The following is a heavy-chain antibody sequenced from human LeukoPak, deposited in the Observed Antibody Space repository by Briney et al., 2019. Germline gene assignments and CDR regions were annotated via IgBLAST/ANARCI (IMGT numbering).Heavy chain of an antibody. Sequence: GGSLRLSCVASGFPFSSYWMTWVRQAPGKGLEWVANIKQDGSKKSYVDSAKGRFTISRDNAKNSLYLQMNSLRAEDTAIYYCTRVGYIDEGVDYWGQGTLVTVSS. CDR2: IKQDGSKK. D-gene: IGHD5-24*01. V-gene: IGHV3-7*04. CDR3: TRVGYIDEGVDY. J-gene: IGHJ4*02. CDR1: GFPFSSYW.